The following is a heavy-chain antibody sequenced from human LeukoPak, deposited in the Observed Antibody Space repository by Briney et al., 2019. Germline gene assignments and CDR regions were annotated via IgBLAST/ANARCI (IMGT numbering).Heavy chain of an antibody. CDR3: ARLGDSSGNSAFDI. J-gene: IGHJ3*02. Sequence: PSETLSLTCTVSGGSISSYYWSWIRQPAGKGLEWIGRIYTSGSTNYNPSLKSRVTISVDKSKTQSSLKLSSVTAADTAVYYCARLGDSSGNSAFDIWGQGTMVTVSS. D-gene: IGHD3-22*01. CDR2: IYTSGST. CDR1: GGSISSYY. V-gene: IGHV4-4*07.